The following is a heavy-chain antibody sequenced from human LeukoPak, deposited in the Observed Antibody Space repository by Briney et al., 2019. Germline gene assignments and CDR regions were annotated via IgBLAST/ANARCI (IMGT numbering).Heavy chain of an antibody. V-gene: IGHV3-23*01. CDR2: ISGSGRTT. Sequence: PGGSLRLSCAASGFTFSSYAMNWVRQAPGKGLEWVSIISGSGRTTYYADSVKGRFTISRDNSKNTLYLQMNSLRDEDTAVYYCARDQGSLPVWFYYYMDVWGSGTTVTVSS. CDR3: ARDQGSLPVWFYYYMDV. CDR1: GFTFSSYA. J-gene: IGHJ6*03. D-gene: IGHD1-26*01.